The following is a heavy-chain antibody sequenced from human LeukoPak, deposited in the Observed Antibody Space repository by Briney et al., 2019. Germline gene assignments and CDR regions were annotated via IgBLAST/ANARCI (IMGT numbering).Heavy chain of an antibody. CDR2: VYYRSTWYN. CDR1: GDSVSRNSAA. Sequence: SQTLSLTCAISGDSVSRNSAAWNWIRQSPSRGLECLGRVYYRSTWYNHYAVSVKSRITINPDTSNNHFSLHLNSVTPDDTAVYYCATSPPLYSGSYYYYYYMDVWGKGTTVTVSS. V-gene: IGHV6-1*01. J-gene: IGHJ6*03. CDR3: ATSPPLYSGSYYYYYYMDV. D-gene: IGHD1-26*01.